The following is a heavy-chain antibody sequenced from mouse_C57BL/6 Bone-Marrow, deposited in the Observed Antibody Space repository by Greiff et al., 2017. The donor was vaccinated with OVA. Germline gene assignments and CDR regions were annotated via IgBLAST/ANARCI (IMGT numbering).Heavy chain of an antibody. CDR3: ARDGYYVPSFAY. D-gene: IGHD2-3*01. J-gene: IGHJ3*01. CDR1: GFTFSSYA. CDR2: ISDGGSYT. Sequence: EVNVVESGGGLVKPGGSLKLSCAASGFTFSSYAMSWVRQTPEKRLEWVATISDGGSYTYYPDNVKGRFTISRDNAKNNLYLQMSHLKSEDTAMYYCARDGYYVPSFAYWGQGTLVTVSA. V-gene: IGHV5-4*01.